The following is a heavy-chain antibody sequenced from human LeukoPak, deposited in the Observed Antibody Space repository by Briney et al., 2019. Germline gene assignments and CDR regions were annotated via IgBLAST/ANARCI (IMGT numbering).Heavy chain of an antibody. CDR2: IYYSGST. D-gene: IGHD5-12*01. Sequence: PSETLSLTCTVSGGSISSYYWSWIRQPPGKGLEWIGYIYYSGSTNYNPSLKSRVTISVDTSKNQFSLKLSSVTAADTAVYYCARGWMKDAFHIWGQGTMVTVSS. CDR1: GGSISSYY. J-gene: IGHJ3*02. V-gene: IGHV4-59*01. CDR3: ARGWMKDAFHI.